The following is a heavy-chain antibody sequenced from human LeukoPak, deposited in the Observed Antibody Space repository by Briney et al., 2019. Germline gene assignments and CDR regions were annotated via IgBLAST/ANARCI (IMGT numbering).Heavy chain of an antibody. D-gene: IGHD3-3*01. Sequence: ASVKVSCKASGYTFTGYYMHWVRQAPGQGLEWMGWINPNSGGTNYAQKFQGRVTMTRDTSISTAYMELSRLRSDDTAVYYCARDPFYDFWSGYYRSDPLPLDYWGQGTLVTVSS. CDR2: INPNSGGT. CDR1: GYTFTGYY. V-gene: IGHV1-2*02. CDR3: ARDPFYDFWSGYYRSDPLPLDY. J-gene: IGHJ4*02.